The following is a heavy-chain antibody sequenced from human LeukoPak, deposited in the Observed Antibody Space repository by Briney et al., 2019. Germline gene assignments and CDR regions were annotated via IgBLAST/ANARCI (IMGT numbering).Heavy chain of an antibody. CDR1: GGSISSSSYY. J-gene: IGHJ3*02. Sequence: SETLSLTCTVSGGSISSSSYYWGWIRQPPGKGLEWIGSIYYSGSTNYNPSLKSRVTISVDTSKNQFSLKLSSVTAADTAVYYCARIAHRTSYYGGNPGAFDIWGQGTMVTVSS. CDR2: IYYSGST. CDR3: ARIAHRTSYYGGNPGAFDI. D-gene: IGHD4-23*01. V-gene: IGHV4-39*07.